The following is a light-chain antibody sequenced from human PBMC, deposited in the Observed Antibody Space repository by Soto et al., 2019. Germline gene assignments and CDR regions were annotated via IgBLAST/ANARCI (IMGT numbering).Light chain of an antibody. J-gene: IGLJ3*02. CDR2: ANT. V-gene: IGLV1-40*01. Sequence: QAVVTQPPSVSGAPGQRVTISCTGSSSNIGAGFHVHWYQQLPGTAPKLLIYANTNRPSGVPDRFSGSKSGTSASLAITGLQAEDEADYYCQSYDSSSWVFGGGTKVTVL. CDR1: SSNIGAGFH. CDR3: QSYDSSSWV.